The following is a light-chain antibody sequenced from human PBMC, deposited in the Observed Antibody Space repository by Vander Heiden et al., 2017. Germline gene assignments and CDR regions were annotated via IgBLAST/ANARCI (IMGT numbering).Light chain of an antibody. V-gene: IGLV2-11*01. J-gene: IGLJ1*01. CDR1: PRDVGGYNF. CDR3: CSVAGPYTAFV. CDR2: DVT. Sequence: QSALTQPRSVSGSPGQSVTISCTGTPRDVGGYNFVSWYQQYPDKAHKLIICDVTRRPSGVPDRFSGSKSANTAFLTIAGLQAEDEADYYCCSVAGPYTAFVFGTGTKVTVL.